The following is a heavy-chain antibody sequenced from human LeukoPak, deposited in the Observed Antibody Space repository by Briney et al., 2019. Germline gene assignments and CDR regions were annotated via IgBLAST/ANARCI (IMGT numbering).Heavy chain of an antibody. V-gene: IGHV3-23*01. CDR3: AKGSDYYGSGTYLDY. CDR1: GFTVSSYG. Sequence: PGRSLRLSCPPSGFTVSSYGMSSARQAPGKGLEWDSVISGSGGSTYYADSVKGRFTISRDNSKNTLYLQMNSLRAEDTAVYYCAKGSDYYGSGTYLDYWGQGTLVTVSS. D-gene: IGHD3-10*01. CDR2: ISGSGGST. J-gene: IGHJ4*02.